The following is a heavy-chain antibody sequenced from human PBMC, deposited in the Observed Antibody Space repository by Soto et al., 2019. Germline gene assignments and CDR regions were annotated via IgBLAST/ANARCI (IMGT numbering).Heavy chain of an antibody. J-gene: IGHJ4*02. Sequence: VKVSCKASGYTFTSYYMHWVRQAPGQGLEWMGIINPGGGSTSYAQKFQGRVTMTRDTSTSTVYMELSSLRSEDTAVYYCASGAIAARPTDYWGQGTLVTVSS. CDR1: GYTFTSYY. CDR3: ASGAIAARPTDY. D-gene: IGHD6-6*01. CDR2: INPGGGST. V-gene: IGHV1-46*01.